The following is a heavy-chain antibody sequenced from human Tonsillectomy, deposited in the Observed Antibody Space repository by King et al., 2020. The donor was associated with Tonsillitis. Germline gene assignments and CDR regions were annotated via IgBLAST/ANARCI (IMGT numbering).Heavy chain of an antibody. D-gene: IGHD6-19*01. CDR1: GFTFSSHG. J-gene: IGHJ1*01. Sequence: VQLVESGGGVVQPGRSLRLSCAASGFTFSSHGMHWVRQAPGKGLEWVAAISYDGSNKYYADSVKGRFTISRVNSKNTLYLQMNSLRAEDTAVYYCAKEPRPVAGAEYFQHWGQGTLVTVSS. V-gene: IGHV3-30*18. CDR3: AKEPRPVAGAEYFQH. CDR2: ISYDGSNK.